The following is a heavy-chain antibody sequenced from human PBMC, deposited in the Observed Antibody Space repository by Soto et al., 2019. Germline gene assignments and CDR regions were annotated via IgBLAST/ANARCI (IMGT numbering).Heavy chain of an antibody. D-gene: IGHD4-4*01. V-gene: IGHV3-23*01. J-gene: IGHJ4*02. CDR3: AKGWAFSNYYFDY. Sequence: EVQLLESGGGLVQPGGSLRLSCAASGITFSIYAMSWVRQAPGKGLEWVSAISGSGGMTYYADSVKGRFTISRDNSKNTLYLQISSLRADDTAVYYCAKGWAFSNYYFDYWGQGTLVTVSS. CDR2: ISGSGGMT. CDR1: GITFSIYA.